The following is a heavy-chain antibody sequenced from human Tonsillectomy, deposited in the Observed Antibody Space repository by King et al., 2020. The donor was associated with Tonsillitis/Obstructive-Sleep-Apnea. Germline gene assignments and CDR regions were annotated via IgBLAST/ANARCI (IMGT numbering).Heavy chain of an antibody. V-gene: IGHV3-23*04. D-gene: IGHD4-17*01. CDR1: GFTFSSYA. Sequence: VQLVESGGGLVQPGGSLRLSCAASGFTFSSYAMSWVRQAPGKGLEWVSGISGSGGTTYYADSVKGRFTISRDNSKNTLYLQMNSLRAEDTAVYCCAKARGDYEPYYGMDVWGQGTTVTVSS. CDR3: AKARGDYEPYYGMDV. J-gene: IGHJ6*02. CDR2: ISGSGGTT.